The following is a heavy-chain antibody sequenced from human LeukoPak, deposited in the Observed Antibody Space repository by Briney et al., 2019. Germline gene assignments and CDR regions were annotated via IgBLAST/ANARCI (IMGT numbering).Heavy chain of an antibody. V-gene: IGHV3-53*01. CDR3: ARVDTMFRGVNAFDI. CDR2: IYSDGST. D-gene: IGHD3-10*01. Sequence: GGSLRLSCSASGFTVSSNYMSWVRQAPGKGLEWVSIIYSDGSTYYADSVKGRFTIPRDSSKNTLYLQMNSLRAEDTAVYYCARVDTMFRGVNAFDIWGQGTMVTVSS. J-gene: IGHJ3*02. CDR1: GFTVSSNY.